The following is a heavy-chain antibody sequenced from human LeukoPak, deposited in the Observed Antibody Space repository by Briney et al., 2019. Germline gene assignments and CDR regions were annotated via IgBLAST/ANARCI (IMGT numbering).Heavy chain of an antibody. CDR1: GFTFSSYW. D-gene: IGHD3-22*01. CDR3: ARDTYYYDSSGFAFDI. J-gene: IGHJ3*02. V-gene: IGHV3-7*01. Sequence: GGSLRLSCAASGFTFSSYWMSWVRQAPGKGLEWVANIKQDGSEKYHVDSVKGRFTISRDNAKNSLYLQMNSLRAEDTAVYYCARDTYYYDSSGFAFDIWGQGTMVTVSS. CDR2: IKQDGSEK.